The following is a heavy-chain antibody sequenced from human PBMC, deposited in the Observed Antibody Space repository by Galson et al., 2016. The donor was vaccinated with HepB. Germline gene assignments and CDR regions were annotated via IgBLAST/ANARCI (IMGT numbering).Heavy chain of an antibody. V-gene: IGHV3-30*03. CDR1: GFTFSSYG. Sequence: SLRLSCAASGFTFSSYGMHWVRQAPGKGLEWVAAVSYDGNNKYFADSVKGRFSISRDDSKNTLSLQMDNLRAEDTALYYCARPAAATTRLFFYFDSWGQGTLVTVSS. CDR3: ARPAAATTRLFFYFDS. CDR2: VSYDGNNK. J-gene: IGHJ4*02. D-gene: IGHD6-13*01.